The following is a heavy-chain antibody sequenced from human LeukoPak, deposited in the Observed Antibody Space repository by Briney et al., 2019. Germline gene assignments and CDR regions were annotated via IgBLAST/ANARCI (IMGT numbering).Heavy chain of an antibody. D-gene: IGHD6-19*01. CDR3: ATAGYSSGFNYFDY. J-gene: IGHJ4*02. CDR2: IYYSGST. CDR1: GGSISSGDYY. V-gene: IGHV4-30-4*08. Sequence: PSQTLSLTCTVSGGSISSGDYYWSWIRQPPGKGLEWIGYIYYSGSTYYNPSLKSRVTISVDTSKNQFSLKLSSVTAADTAVYYCATAGYSSGFNYFDYWGQGTLVTVSS.